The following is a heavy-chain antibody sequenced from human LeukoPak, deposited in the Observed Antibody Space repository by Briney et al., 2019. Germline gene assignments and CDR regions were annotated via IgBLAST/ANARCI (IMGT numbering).Heavy chain of an antibody. V-gene: IGHV3-21*01. CDR1: GFTFSSYS. CDR3: ARQLYLYYGMDV. D-gene: IGHD2-15*01. J-gene: IGHJ6*02. CDR2: ISSSSSYI. Sequence: NPGGSLRLSCAASGFTFSSYSMNWVRQAPGKGLEWVSSISSSSSYIYYADSVKGRFTISRDNAKNSLYLQMNSLRAEDTAVYYCARQLYLYYGMDVWGQGTTVTVSS.